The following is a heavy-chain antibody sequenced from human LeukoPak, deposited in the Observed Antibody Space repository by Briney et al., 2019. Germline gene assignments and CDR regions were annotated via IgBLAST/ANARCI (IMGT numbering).Heavy chain of an antibody. CDR1: GFTFSSYE. D-gene: IGHD6-19*01. Sequence: GGSLRLSCAASGFTFSSYEMIWVRLAPGKGLEWLSYISSSGGTKHYADSVKGRFTISRDNAKNSLYLQMNSLRAEDTAVYYCARVIAQWLEYFLHSGQGTLVTVSS. CDR3: ARVIAQWLEYFLH. V-gene: IGHV3-48*03. CDR2: ISSSGGTK. J-gene: IGHJ1*01.